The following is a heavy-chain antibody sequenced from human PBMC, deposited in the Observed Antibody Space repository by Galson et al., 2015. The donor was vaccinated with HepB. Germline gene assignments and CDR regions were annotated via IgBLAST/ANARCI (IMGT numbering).Heavy chain of an antibody. CDR2: IKSKTDGGTT. J-gene: IGHJ6*02. V-gene: IGHV3-15*01. CDR1: GFTFSNAW. CDR3: TTGALYYYYYYGMDV. Sequence: SLRLSCAASGFTFSNAWMSWVRQAPGKGLEWVGRIKSKTDGGTTDYAAPVKGRFTISRDDSKNTLYLQMNSLKTEDTAVYYCTTGALYYYYYYGMDVWGQGTTVTVSS.